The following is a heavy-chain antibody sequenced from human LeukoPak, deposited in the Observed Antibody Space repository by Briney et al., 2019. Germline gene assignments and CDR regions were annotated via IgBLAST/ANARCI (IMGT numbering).Heavy chain of an antibody. J-gene: IGHJ4*02. V-gene: IGHV1-69*13. Sequence: SVKVSCKASGYTFTNYAMNWVRQAPGQGLEWMGGIIPIFGTANYAQKFQGRVTITADESTSTAYMELSSLRSEDTAVYYCAHTSQWLGGYYFDYWGQGTLVTVSS. CDR1: GYTFTNYA. CDR2: IIPIFGTA. D-gene: IGHD6-19*01. CDR3: AHTSQWLGGYYFDY.